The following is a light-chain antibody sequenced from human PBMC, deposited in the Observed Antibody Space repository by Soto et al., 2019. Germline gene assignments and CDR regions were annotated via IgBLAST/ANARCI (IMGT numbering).Light chain of an antibody. V-gene: IGLV1-40*01. CDR1: SSNIGAGYD. CDR2: GKS. Sequence: QSVLTQPPSLPGAPGQRVTISCTGTSSNIGAGYDVHWYQQLPETAPKLLFYGKSNRPSGVPDRFSGSKSGTSASLAITGLQAEDEADYYCQSYDSSLSGVVFGGGTKVTVL. CDR3: QSYDSSLSGVV. J-gene: IGLJ2*01.